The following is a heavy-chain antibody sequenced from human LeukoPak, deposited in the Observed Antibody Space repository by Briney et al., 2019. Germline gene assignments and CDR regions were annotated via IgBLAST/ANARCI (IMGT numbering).Heavy chain of an antibody. Sequence: ASVKVSCKASGYTFTGYYMHWVRQAPGQGPEWMGWINPNSGGTNYAQKFQGRVTMTRDTSISTAYMELSRLRSDDTAVYYCARVATWIQLWLLCYWGQGTLVTVSS. V-gene: IGHV1-2*02. D-gene: IGHD5-18*01. CDR1: GYTFTGYY. J-gene: IGHJ4*02. CDR2: INPNSGGT. CDR3: ARVATWIQLWLLCY.